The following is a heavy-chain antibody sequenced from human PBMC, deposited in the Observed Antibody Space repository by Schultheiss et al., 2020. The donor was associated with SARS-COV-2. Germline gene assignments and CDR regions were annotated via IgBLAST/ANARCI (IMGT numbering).Heavy chain of an antibody. CDR2: INSDGSST. CDR1: GFTFSSYS. V-gene: IGHV3-74*01. CDR3: ARLGGSSWYDGRVFDI. D-gene: IGHD6-13*01. Sequence: GGSLRLSCAASGFTFSSYSMNWVRQAPGKGLEWVSRINSDGSSTSYADSVKGRFTISRDNAKNSLYLQMKTLRAEDTAVYYCARLGGSSWYDGRVFDIWGQGTMVTVSS. J-gene: IGHJ3*02.